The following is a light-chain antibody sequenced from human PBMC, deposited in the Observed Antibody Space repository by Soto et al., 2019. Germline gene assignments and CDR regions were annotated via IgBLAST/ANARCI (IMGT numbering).Light chain of an antibody. J-gene: IGKJ2*01. CDR2: AAS. Sequence: DIQMTQSPSSLSASVGDRVTITCRASQSINSGYLNWYQQKPGKAPKLLIYAASSLQSGVPSRFSGSGSLTDFTLTISSLQPEDFATYYCQQTYSTPYTFGQGTKLEIK. CDR1: QSINSGY. V-gene: IGKV1-39*01. CDR3: QQTYSTPYT.